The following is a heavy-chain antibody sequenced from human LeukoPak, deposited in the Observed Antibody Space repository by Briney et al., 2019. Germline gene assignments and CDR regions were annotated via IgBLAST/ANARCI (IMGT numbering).Heavy chain of an antibody. J-gene: IGHJ6*02. Sequence: ASVKVSCKASGYTFTGYYIHWVRQAPGQGLEWMGWINPNSGGTNYAQKFQGWVTMTRDTSISTAYMELSSLRSEDTAVYYCARGGIVGAPPNYYYYYGMDVWGQGTTVTVSS. V-gene: IGHV1-2*04. D-gene: IGHD1-26*01. CDR1: GYTFTGYY. CDR3: ARGGIVGAPPNYYYYYGMDV. CDR2: INPNSGGT.